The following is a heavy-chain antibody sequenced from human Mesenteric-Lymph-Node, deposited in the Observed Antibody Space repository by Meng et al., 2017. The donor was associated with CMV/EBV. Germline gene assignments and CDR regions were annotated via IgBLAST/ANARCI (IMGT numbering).Heavy chain of an antibody. CDR2: INPNSGVS. D-gene: IGHD2/OR15-2a*01. J-gene: IGHJ5*02. Sequence: QVQLVQSGAEVKKPWASVMVSCKASGYTFTDFYIHWVRQPPGQGLEWMGRINPNSGVSNSAQNFQGRVTMTRDTSISTAYMELGRLTSDDTAVYYCARDNVNPEGFDPWGQGTLVTVSS. CDR3: ARDNVNPEGFDP. CDR1: GYTFTDFY. V-gene: IGHV1-2*06.